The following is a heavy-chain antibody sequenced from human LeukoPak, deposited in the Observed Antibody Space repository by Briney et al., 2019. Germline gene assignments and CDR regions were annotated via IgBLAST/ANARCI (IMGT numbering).Heavy chain of an antibody. CDR1: GFTFSNYW. Sequence: PGGSLRLSCAASGFTFSNYWTTWVRQAPGKGLDWVANIKQDGSEKYYVDSVKGRFTISRDNAKNSLYLQMNSLRAEDTAVYFCARGGIVLMLYAIPFGDYMDVWGKGTTVTVSS. CDR2: IKQDGSEK. V-gene: IGHV3-7*01. J-gene: IGHJ6*03. CDR3: ARGGIVLMLYAIPFGDYMDV. D-gene: IGHD2-8*01.